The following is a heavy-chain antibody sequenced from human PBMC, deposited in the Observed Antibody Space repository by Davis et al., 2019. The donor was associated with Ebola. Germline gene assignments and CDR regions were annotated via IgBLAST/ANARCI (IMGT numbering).Heavy chain of an antibody. Sequence: PGGYLRLSCAASGFTFSSYGMHWVRQAPGKGLEWVAVIWYDGSNKYYADSVKGRFTISRDNSKNTLYLQMNSLRAEDTAVYYCAGSTRVEQWLTQSPHYGMDVWGQGTTVTVSS. CDR2: IWYDGSNK. V-gene: IGHV3-33*01. CDR3: AGSTRVEQWLTQSPHYGMDV. CDR1: GFTFSSYG. J-gene: IGHJ6*02. D-gene: IGHD6-19*01.